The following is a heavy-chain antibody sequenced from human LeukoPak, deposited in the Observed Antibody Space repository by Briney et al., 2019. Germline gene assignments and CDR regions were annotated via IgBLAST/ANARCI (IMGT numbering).Heavy chain of an antibody. Sequence: PGGSLRLSCTASGFTFGDYGMNWVRQAPGKGLEWVGFIRSKTYGGTTEYAASVKGRFTISGDDSKSIAYLQLNSLKSEDTAVYYCTRGRQTDHWGRGTLVTVSS. CDR1: GFTFGDYG. CDR2: IRSKTYGGTT. J-gene: IGHJ5*02. CDR3: TRGRQTDH. V-gene: IGHV3-49*04.